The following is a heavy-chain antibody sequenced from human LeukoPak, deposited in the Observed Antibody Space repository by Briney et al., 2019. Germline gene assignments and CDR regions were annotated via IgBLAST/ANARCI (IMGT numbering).Heavy chain of an antibody. D-gene: IGHD3-3*01. CDR1: ADSSVMGAYY. CDR3: AAWAVGSIFGVFEY. V-gene: IGHV4-31*01. CDR2: IDYSGTT. J-gene: IGHJ4*02. Sequence: PSESLSLARTVSADSSVMGAYYGSWTRQHPGNGLEWIGYIDYSGTTYSHPSLKSPPLISEDTSKTQFSLQLTSVTAADRALYFCAAWAVGSIFGVFEYWGQGTQVIVSS.